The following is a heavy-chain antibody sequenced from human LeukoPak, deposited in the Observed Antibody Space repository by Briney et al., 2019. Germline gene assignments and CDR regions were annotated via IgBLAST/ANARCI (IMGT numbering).Heavy chain of an antibody. D-gene: IGHD3-9*01. V-gene: IGHV1-8*01. CDR2: MNPHSGNT. CDR3: ALSPLRYFDWLLRYDAFDI. CDR1: GYTFISFD. Sequence: GASVKVSCKASGYTFISFDINWVRQAPGRGLEWMGWMNPHSGNTGYAPKFQGRVTITRNTSISTAYMELSSLRSEDTAVYYCALSPLRYFDWLLRYDAFDIWGQGTMVTVSS. J-gene: IGHJ3*02.